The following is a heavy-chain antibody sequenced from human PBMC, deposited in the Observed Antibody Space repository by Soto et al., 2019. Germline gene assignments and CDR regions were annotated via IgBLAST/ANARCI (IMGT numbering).Heavy chain of an antibody. CDR1: GFTVSSNY. Sequence: EVQLVETGGGLIQPGGSLRLSCAASGFTVSSNYMSWVRQAPGKGLEWVSVIYSGGSTYYADSVKGRFTISRDNSKNTLYHQMNSLRAEDTAVYYCARARLRLSAFDIWGQGTMVTVSS. CDR3: ARARLRLSAFDI. D-gene: IGHD2-21*02. CDR2: IYSGGST. V-gene: IGHV3-53*02. J-gene: IGHJ3*02.